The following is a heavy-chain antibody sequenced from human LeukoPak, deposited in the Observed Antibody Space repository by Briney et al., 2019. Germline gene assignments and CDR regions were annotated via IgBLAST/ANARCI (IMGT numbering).Heavy chain of an antibody. D-gene: IGHD4-17*01. CDR2: ISSSGSTI. J-gene: IGHJ5*02. Sequence: GGSLRLSCAASGFSFSVYWMHWVRQAPGKGPVWVSYISSSGSTIYYADSVKGRFTISRDNAKNSLYLQMNSLRAEDTAVYYCARSTVTTGNWFDPWGQGTLVTVSS. CDR1: GFSFSVYW. CDR3: ARSTVTTGNWFDP. V-gene: IGHV3-48*04.